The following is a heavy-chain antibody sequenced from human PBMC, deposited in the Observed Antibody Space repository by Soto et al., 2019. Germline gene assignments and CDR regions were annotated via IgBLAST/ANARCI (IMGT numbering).Heavy chain of an antibody. D-gene: IGHD3-10*01. CDR3: ARERITMVRGVQKGAWFDP. J-gene: IGHJ5*02. Sequence: PSETLSLTCTVSGGSISSSSYYWGWIRQPPGKRLEWIGSIFHSGDTYYNPSLKSRVTISVDTSKNQFSLKLSSVTAADTAVYYCARERITMVRGVQKGAWFDPWGQGTLVTVS. CDR2: IFHSGDT. V-gene: IGHV4-39*07. CDR1: GGSISSSSYY.